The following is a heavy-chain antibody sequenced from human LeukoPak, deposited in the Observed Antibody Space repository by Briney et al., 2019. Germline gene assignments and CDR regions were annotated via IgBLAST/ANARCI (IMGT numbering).Heavy chain of an antibody. J-gene: IGHJ4*02. D-gene: IGHD1-26*01. CDR1: GGSFSGYY. CDR2: INHSGST. Sequence: SETLSLTCAVYGGSFSGYYWSWIRQPPGKGLEWIGEINHSGSTNYNPSLKSRVTISVDTSKNQFSLKLSSVTAADTAVYYCARGQGRRGGATPGRLDYWGQGTLVTVSS. CDR3: ARGQGRRGGATPGRLDY. V-gene: IGHV4-34*01.